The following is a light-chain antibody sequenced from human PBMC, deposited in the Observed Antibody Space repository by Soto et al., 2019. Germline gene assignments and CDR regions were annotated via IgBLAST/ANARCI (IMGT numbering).Light chain of an antibody. V-gene: IGLV2-14*01. Sequence: QSVLTQPASVSGSPGQPITISCTGTSSDVGGYYYVSWYQHHPGKAPKLMIYQVSNRPSGVSNRFSGSKSGNTASLTISGLQAEDEADYYCSSYTSSNTFYVFGTGTKLTVL. CDR3: SSYTSSNTFYV. CDR1: SSDVGGYYY. CDR2: QVS. J-gene: IGLJ1*01.